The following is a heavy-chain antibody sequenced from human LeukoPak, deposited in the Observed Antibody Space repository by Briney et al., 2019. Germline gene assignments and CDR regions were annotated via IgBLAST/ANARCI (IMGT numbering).Heavy chain of an antibody. Sequence: PGGSLRLSCAASGFTFSSYDMHWVRQATGKGLEWVSAIGTAGDTYYPGPVKGRFTISRENAKNSLYLQMNSLRAGDTAVYYCARVVRVGLVRGVIFDYWGQGTLVTVSS. CDR3: ARVVRVGLVRGVIFDY. V-gene: IGHV3-13*04. J-gene: IGHJ4*02. CDR2: IGTAGDT. CDR1: GFTFSSYD. D-gene: IGHD3-10*01.